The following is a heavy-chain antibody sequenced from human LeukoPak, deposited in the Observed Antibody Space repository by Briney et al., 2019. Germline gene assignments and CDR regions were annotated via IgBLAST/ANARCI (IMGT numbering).Heavy chain of an antibody. CDR3: ARGRGPFDP. D-gene: IGHD3-10*01. CDR2: INHSGST. V-gene: IGHV4-34*01. CDR1: GGSFSGYY. Sequence: SETLSLTCAVYGGSFSGYYWSWIRQPPGKGLEWIGEINHSGSTNYNPSLKSRVTISVDTSKNQISLKLSSVTAADTAVYYCARGRGPFDPWGQGTLVTVSS. J-gene: IGHJ5*02.